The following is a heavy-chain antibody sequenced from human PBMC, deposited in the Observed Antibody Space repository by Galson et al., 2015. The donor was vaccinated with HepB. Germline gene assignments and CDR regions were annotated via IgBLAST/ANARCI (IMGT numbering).Heavy chain of an antibody. J-gene: IGHJ6*03. V-gene: IGHV3-66*01. CDR2: IYSGGST. Sequence: SLRLSCAASGFTVSSNYMSWVRQAPGKGLEWVSVIYSGGSTYYADSVKGRFTISRDNSKNTLYLQMNSLRAEDTAVYYCARDKSRHETYYDFWSGYYPVAPPYYYYMDVWGKGTTVTVSS. D-gene: IGHD3-3*01. CDR1: GFTVSSNY. CDR3: ARDKSRHETYYDFWSGYYPVAPPYYYYMDV.